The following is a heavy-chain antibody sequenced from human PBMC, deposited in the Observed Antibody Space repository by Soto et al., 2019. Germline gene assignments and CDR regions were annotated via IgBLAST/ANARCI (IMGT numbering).Heavy chain of an antibody. CDR1: GYTFTSYY. CDR2: INPSGGST. CDR3: AREGGGYCSGGSCSPALPGAFDI. V-gene: IGHV1-46*03. J-gene: IGHJ3*02. Sequence: QVQLVQSGAEVKKPGASVKVSCKASGYTFTSYYMHWVRQAPGQGLEWMGIINPSGGSTSYAQKFQGRVTMTRDTSTSKVYMELSSLRSEDTAVYYCAREGGGYCSGGSCSPALPGAFDIWGQGTMVTVSS. D-gene: IGHD2-15*01.